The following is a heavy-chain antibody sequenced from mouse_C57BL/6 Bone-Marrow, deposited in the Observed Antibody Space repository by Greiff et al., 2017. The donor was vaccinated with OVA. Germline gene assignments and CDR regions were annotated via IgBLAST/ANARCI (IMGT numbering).Heavy chain of an antibody. Sequence: QVQLKQPGAELVKPGASVKLSCKASGYTFPSYWLQWVKQRPGQGLEWIGEIDPSDSYTNYNQKFKGKATLTVDTSSSTAYMQLSSLTAEDSAVYYCARSYDYDGYWYFDVWSTGTTVTVSS. J-gene: IGHJ1*03. CDR1: GYTFPSYW. CDR2: IDPSDSYT. CDR3: ARSYDYDGYWYFDV. D-gene: IGHD2-4*01. V-gene: IGHV1-50*01.